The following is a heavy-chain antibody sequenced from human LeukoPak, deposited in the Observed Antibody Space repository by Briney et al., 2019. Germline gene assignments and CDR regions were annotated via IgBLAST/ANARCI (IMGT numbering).Heavy chain of an antibody. D-gene: IGHD6-19*01. CDR2: INHSGST. CDR3: ARKPRTQYSSGWYTGYYYYMDA. CDR1: GGSFSGYY. Sequence: KPSETLSLTCAVYGGSFSGYYWSWIRQPPGKGLEWIGEINHSGSTNYNPSLKSRVTISVDTSKNQFSLKLSSVTAADTAVYYCARKPRTQYSSGWYTGYYYYMDAWGKGTTVTVSS. V-gene: IGHV4-34*01. J-gene: IGHJ6*03.